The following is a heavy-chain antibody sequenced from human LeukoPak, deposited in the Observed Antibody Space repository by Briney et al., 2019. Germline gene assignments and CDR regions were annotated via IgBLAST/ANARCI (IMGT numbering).Heavy chain of an antibody. CDR1: GGSISSSSYY. CDR3: ARVSGTIPDYYYYMDV. J-gene: IGHJ6*03. Sequence: SETLSLTCTVSGGSISSSSYYWGWIRQPPGKGLEWIGSIYYSGSTYYNPSLKSRVTMSVDTSKNQFSLKLSSVTAADTAVYYCARVSGTIPDYYYYMDVWGKGTTVTVSS. CDR2: IYYSGST. D-gene: IGHD3-3*01. V-gene: IGHV4-39*07.